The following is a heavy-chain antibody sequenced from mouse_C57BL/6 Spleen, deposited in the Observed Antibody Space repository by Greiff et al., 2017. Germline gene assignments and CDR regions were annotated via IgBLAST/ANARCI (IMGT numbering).Heavy chain of an antibody. J-gene: IGHJ2*01. CDR2: IYPGSGST. D-gene: IGHD1-1*01. V-gene: IGHV1-55*01. CDR3: ARFRYYGSSPYYFDY. CDR1: GYTFTSYW. Sequence: QVKLKQPGAELVKPGASVKMSCKASGYTFTSYWITWVKQRPGQGLEWIGDIYPGSGSTNYNEKFKSKATLTVDTSSSTAYMQLSSLTSEDSAVYYCARFRYYGSSPYYFDYWGQGTTLTVSS.